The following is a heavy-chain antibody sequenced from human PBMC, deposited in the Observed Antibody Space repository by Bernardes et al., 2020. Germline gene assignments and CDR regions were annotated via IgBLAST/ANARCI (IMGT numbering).Heavy chain of an antibody. CDR3: AKDPPDYYDSHDAVDI. CDR1: GFTFSSYA. J-gene: IGHJ3*02. V-gene: IGHV3-23*01. D-gene: IGHD3-22*01. Sequence: GGSLRLSRAASGFTFSSYAMSWVRQAPGKGLEWVSAISGSGGSTYSADSVTGRFTISSDNSKSTLYLQMNSLSAEDTAVYYCAKDPPDYYDSHDAVDIWGQGRMINVSS. CDR2: ISGSGGST.